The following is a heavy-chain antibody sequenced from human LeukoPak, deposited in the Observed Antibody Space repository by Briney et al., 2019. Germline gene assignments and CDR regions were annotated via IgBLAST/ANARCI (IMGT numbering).Heavy chain of an antibody. J-gene: IGHJ5*02. Sequence: SETLSLTCTVSGGSISSNTYYWGWIRQPPGKGLEWIGSINYSGSTYYNPSLKSRVTISVDTSKNQFSLKLSSVTAADTAVYYCARSRYYYDSSGYYFWFDPWGQGTLVTVSS. V-gene: IGHV4-39*07. D-gene: IGHD3-22*01. CDR1: GGSISSNTYY. CDR2: INYSGST. CDR3: ARSRYYYDSSGYYFWFDP.